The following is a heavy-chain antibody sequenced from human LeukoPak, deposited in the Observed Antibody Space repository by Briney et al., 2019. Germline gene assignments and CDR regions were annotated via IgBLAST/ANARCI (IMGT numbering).Heavy chain of an antibody. CDR3: ARAFKNCSGGSCYLGYYYYMDV. V-gene: IGHV4-59*01. J-gene: IGHJ6*03. D-gene: IGHD2-15*01. Sequence: SETLSLTCTVSGGSISSYYWSWIRQPPGKGLEWIGSIYYSGSTNYNPSLKSRVTISVDTSKNQFSLKLSSVTAADTAVYYCARAFKNCSGGSCYLGYYYYMDVWGKGTTVTVSS. CDR2: IYYSGST. CDR1: GGSISSYY.